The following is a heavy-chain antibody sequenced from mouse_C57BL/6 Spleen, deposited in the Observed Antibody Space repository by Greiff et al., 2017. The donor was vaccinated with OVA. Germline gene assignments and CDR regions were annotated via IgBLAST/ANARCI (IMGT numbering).Heavy chain of an antibody. V-gene: IGHV5-17*01. J-gene: IGHJ1*03. CDR1: GFTFSDYG. Sequence: EVMLVESGGGLVKPGGSLKLSCAASGFTFSDYGMHWVRQAPEKGLEWVAYISSGSSTIYYADTVKGRFTISRDNAKNTLFLQMTGLRSEDTAMYYCSGPSHPAWYFDVWGTGTTVTVSS. CDR2: ISSGSSTI. CDR3: SGPSHPAWYFDV.